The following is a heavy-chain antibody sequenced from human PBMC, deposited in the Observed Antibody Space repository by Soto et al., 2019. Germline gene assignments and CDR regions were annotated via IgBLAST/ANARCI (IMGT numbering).Heavy chain of an antibody. Sequence: QVQLQQWGAGLLKPSETLSLTCAVYGGSFSGYYWSWIRQPPGKGLEWIGEINHSGSTNYNPSLKSRVTISVDTSKNQFSMKLSSVTAADTAVYYCARSQGDSRVGWFDPWGQGTLVTVSS. CDR1: GGSFSGYY. CDR2: INHSGST. J-gene: IGHJ5*02. V-gene: IGHV4-34*01. D-gene: IGHD1-26*01. CDR3: ARSQGDSRVGWFDP.